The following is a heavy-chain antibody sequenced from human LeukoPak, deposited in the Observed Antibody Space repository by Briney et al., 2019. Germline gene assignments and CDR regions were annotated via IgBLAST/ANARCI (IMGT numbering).Heavy chain of an antibody. CDR2: ISSTSSYI. CDR3: ARVTLTGYFAFDS. D-gene: IGHD3-9*01. CDR1: GFTFSSYG. J-gene: IGHJ4*02. V-gene: IGHV3-21*01. Sequence: KSGGSLRLSCAASGFTFSSYGMHWVRQAPGKGLEWVSSISSTSSYIYYADSVKGRFTISRDTAKSSLYLQMNSLRAEDTAMYYCARVTLTGYFAFDSWGQGTLVTVSS.